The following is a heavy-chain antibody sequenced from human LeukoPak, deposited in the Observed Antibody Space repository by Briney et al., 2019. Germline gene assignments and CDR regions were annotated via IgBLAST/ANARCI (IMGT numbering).Heavy chain of an antibody. CDR2: IKEDGSEK. D-gene: IGHD6-13*01. J-gene: IGHJ6*03. Sequence: PGGSLRLSCAASRFTFSSYWMSWVRQAPGKGLEWVANIKEDGSEKFYVDSVKGRFTISRDNAKNSLYLQMNSLRAEDTAVYYCAKVVDSSSWYSNYYYMDVWGKGTTVTVSS. V-gene: IGHV3-7*01. CDR1: RFTFSSYW. CDR3: AKVVDSSSWYSNYYYMDV.